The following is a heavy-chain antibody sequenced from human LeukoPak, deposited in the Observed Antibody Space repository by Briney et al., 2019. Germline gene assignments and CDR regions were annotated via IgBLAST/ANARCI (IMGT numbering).Heavy chain of an antibody. D-gene: IGHD2-2*01. CDR3: ARGLDCSSTSCSDY. Sequence: ASVKVSCEASGYTFTSYDINWVRQAPGQGLEWMGWMNPNSGNTGYAQKFQGRVTMTRNTSISTAYMELSSLRSEDTAVYYCARGLDCSSTSCSDYWGQGTLVTVSS. V-gene: IGHV1-8*01. J-gene: IGHJ4*02. CDR2: MNPNSGNT. CDR1: GYTFTSYD.